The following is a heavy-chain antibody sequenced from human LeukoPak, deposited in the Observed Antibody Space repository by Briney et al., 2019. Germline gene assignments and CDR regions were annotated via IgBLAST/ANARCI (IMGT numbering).Heavy chain of an antibody. CDR1: SGSISSGGYY. CDR3: ARGKTGYGDYEGNWFDP. D-gene: IGHD4-17*01. Sequence: PSETLSLTCTVSSGSISSGGYYWSWIRQHPGKGLEWIGYIYYSGSTNYNPSLKSRVTISVDTSKNQFSLKLSSVTAADTAVYYCARGKTGYGDYEGNWFDPWAREPWSPSPQ. CDR2: IYYSGST. J-gene: IGHJ5*02. V-gene: IGHV4-31*03.